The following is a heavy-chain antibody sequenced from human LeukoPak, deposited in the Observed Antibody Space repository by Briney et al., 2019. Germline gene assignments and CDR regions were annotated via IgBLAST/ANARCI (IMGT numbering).Heavy chain of an antibody. V-gene: IGHV3-23*01. CDR2: ISRSGDST. CDR1: GFTFSTFA. CDR3: AREKTTVVTPGVDY. J-gene: IGHJ4*02. Sequence: GGSLRLSCAASGFTFSTFAISWVRQAPGRGLEWVSAISRSGDSTYYADSVKGRFTISRDNFKNAVDQQMNSLRAEDTAIYYCAREKTTVVTPGVDYWGQGTLVTVSS. D-gene: IGHD4-23*01.